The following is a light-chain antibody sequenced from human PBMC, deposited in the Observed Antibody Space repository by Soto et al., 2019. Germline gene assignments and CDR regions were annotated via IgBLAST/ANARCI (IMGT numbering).Light chain of an antibody. V-gene: IGKV3-20*01. CDR2: GAS. J-gene: IGKJ1*01. Sequence: ETVLTQSPGALSLSPGERATLSCWASQSVSSSYLAWYQQKPGQAPRLLIYGASSRATGIPDRFSGSGSGTDFTHTISKLEPEDFAVYYCQQYGSSPWPVGQGTKVDIK. CDR3: QQYGSSPWP. CDR1: QSVSSSY.